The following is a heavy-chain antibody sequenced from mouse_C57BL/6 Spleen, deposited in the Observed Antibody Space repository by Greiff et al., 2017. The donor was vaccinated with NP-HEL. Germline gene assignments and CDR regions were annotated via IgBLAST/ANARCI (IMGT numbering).Heavy chain of an antibody. Sequence: DVKLQESGPGLVKPSQSLSLTCSVTGYSITSGYYWNWIRQFPGNKLEWMGYISYDGSNNYNPSLKNRISITRDTSKNQFFLKLNSVTTEDTATYYCAREWDGFAYWGQGTLVTVSA. J-gene: IGHJ3*01. CDR1: GYSITSGYY. V-gene: IGHV3-6*01. D-gene: IGHD4-1*01. CDR3: AREWDGFAY. CDR2: ISYDGSN.